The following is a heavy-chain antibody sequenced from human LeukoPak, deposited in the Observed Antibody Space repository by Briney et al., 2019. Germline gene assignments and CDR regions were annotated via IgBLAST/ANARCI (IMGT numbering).Heavy chain of an antibody. Sequence: GGSLRLSCAASGFTFSSYSVNWVRQAPGKGLEWVSSISSSSSYIYYADSVKGRFTISRDNAKNSLYLQMNSLRAEDTAVYYCARSYYDSSGPYDAFDIWGQGTMVTVSS. V-gene: IGHV3-21*01. D-gene: IGHD3-22*01. CDR1: GFTFSSYS. J-gene: IGHJ3*02. CDR3: ARSYYDSSGPYDAFDI. CDR2: ISSSSSYI.